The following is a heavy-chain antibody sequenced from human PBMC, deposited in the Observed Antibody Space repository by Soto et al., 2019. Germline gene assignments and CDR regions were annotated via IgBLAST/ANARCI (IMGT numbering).Heavy chain of an antibody. D-gene: IGHD6-6*01. V-gene: IGHV1-18*01. CDR1: NETLTTYG. Sequence: QVHLVQSGAEVKKRGASVKVSCKASNETLTTYGISWVRQAPGQGLEWMGWVSGYSGHSSPAQEFQDRVIMTTDTSTNTAYMELRSLTSDDSAVYFCPRDSSSSGYYYGMDVWGQGTTVTVSS. CDR2: VSGYSGHS. CDR3: PRDSSSSGYYYGMDV. J-gene: IGHJ6*02.